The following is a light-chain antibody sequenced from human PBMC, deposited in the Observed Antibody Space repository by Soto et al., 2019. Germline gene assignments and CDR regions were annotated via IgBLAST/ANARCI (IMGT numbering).Light chain of an antibody. V-gene: IGLV2-14*03. CDR3: SSYTRNNTVV. Sequence: SVLTQPASVSGSPGQSITISCTGTNSDIGGYNFVSWYQQHPGKAPKLIFSDVTNRPSGVSNRFSGSKSGKTASLTISGLQAEDEAVYYCSSYTRNNTVVFGGGTKLTVL. CDR1: NSDIGGYNF. CDR2: DVT. J-gene: IGLJ3*02.